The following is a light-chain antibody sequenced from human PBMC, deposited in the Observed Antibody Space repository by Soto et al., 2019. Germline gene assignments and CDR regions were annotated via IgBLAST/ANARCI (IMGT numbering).Light chain of an antibody. V-gene: IGKV3-15*01. CDR3: QQYNNSPPWT. CDR2: AAS. J-gene: IGKJ1*01. CDR1: QSVSGN. Sequence: EIVITQSPATLSVSPGEGATLSCRASQSVSGNLAWYQQKPGQAPRLLIYAASTRATGIPARFSGSGSGTEFTLTVTSLQSEDFAVYYCQQYNNSPPWTFGQGTKVDIK.